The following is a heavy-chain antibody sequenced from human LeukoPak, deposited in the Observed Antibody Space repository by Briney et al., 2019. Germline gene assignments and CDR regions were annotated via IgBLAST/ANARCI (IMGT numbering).Heavy chain of an antibody. V-gene: IGHV3-7*01. D-gene: IGHD3-22*01. CDR1: GFTFSSYW. CDR2: IKQDGSEK. Sequence: GGSLRLSCAASGFTFSSYWMSWVRQAPGKGLEWVANIKQDGSEKYYVDSVKGRFTISRDNAKNSLYLQMNSLRAEDTAVYYCARELSYYDSSGYYYDYLGYWGQGTLVTVSS. CDR3: ARELSYYDSSGYYYDYLGY. J-gene: IGHJ4*02.